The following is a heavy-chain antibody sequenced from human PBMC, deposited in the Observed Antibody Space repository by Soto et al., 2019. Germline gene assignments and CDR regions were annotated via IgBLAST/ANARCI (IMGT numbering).Heavy chain of an antibody. V-gene: IGHV3-15*01. J-gene: IGHJ4*02. D-gene: IGHD3-10*01. CDR1: GFTFSNAW. Sequence: EVQLVESGGGLVKPGGSLRLSCAASGFTFSNAWMTWVRQAPGKGLEWVGRIKSKTDGETTDYAAPVKGRFTISRDESKNTLFLQMNSLKTEDTAVYYCTTGLSMVVDYLGQGTLVTVSS. CDR2: IKSKTDGETT. CDR3: TTGLSMVVDY.